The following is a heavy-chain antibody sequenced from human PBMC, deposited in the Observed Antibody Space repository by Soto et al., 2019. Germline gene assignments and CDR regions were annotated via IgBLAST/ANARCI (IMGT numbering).Heavy chain of an antibody. Sequence: QVQLVESGGGVVQPGRSLRLSCAASGFTFSSYGMHWVRQAPGKGLEWGAVIWDDGSNKYYADSVKGRFTISRDNSKNTLYLRTNSLRAEDTAVYYCARDGGTAAGMWSDYWGQGTLVTVSS. CDR1: GFTFSSYG. J-gene: IGHJ4*02. D-gene: IGHD6-13*01. CDR3: ARDGGTAAGMWSDY. V-gene: IGHV3-33*01. CDR2: IWDDGSNK.